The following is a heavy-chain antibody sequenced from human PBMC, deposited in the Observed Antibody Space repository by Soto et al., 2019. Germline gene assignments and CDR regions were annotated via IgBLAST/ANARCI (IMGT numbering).Heavy chain of an antibody. J-gene: IGHJ2*01. CDR2: IYYSGST. CDR3: ARERPLSGSYSVRTHWYFDL. V-gene: IGHV4-31*03. CDR1: GGSISSGGYY. D-gene: IGHD1-26*01. Sequence: QVQLQESGPGLVKPSQTLSLTCTVSGGSISSGGYYWSWIRQHPGKGLEWIGYIYYSGSTYYNPSLKSRVTISVDTSKNQFSLKLSSVTAADTAVYYCARERPLSGSYSVRTHWYFDLWGRGTLVTVSS.